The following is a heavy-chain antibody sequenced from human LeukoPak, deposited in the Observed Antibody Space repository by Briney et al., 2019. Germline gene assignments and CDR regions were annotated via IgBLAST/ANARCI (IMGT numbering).Heavy chain of an antibody. D-gene: IGHD3-10*01. J-gene: IGHJ5*02. V-gene: IGHV1-18*01. CDR3: AAWTYYYGSGSSNWFDP. Sequence: ASVKVSCKASGYTFTSYGISWVRQAPGQGLEWMGWISAYNGNTNYAQKLQGRVTMTTDTSTSTAYMELRSLRSDDTAVYYCAAWTYYYGSGSSNWFDPWGQGTLVTVSS. CDR2: ISAYNGNT. CDR1: GYTFTSYG.